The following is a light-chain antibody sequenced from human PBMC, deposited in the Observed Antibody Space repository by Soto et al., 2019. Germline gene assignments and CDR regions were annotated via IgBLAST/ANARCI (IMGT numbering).Light chain of an antibody. Sequence: QAVVTQEPSFSVSPGGTVTLTCGLNSGSVSAGHYPSWYQQTPGQAPRTLIYDTNTLSSGGTDRFSGSILGNKAALTITGAQADDESDYYCVLYMGNGISVFGGGTKVTVL. CDR2: DTN. J-gene: IGLJ3*02. CDR1: SGSVSAGHY. CDR3: VLYMGNGISV. V-gene: IGLV8-61*01.